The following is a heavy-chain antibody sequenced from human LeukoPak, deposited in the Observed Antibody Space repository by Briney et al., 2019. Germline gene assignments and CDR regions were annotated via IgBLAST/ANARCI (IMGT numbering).Heavy chain of an antibody. CDR2: MNPINGNT. Sequence: ASVKVSCKATGFTFTNYDINWVRQATGQGLEWMGWMNPINGNTGYAQKFQGRVTMTRDTSISTAYMELRSLTSEDTAVYYCVRDGEGVAISVNYWFAPRGQGTLVTVSS. D-gene: IGHD3-10*01. J-gene: IGHJ5*02. CDR3: VRDGEGVAISVNYWFAP. CDR1: GFTFTNYD. V-gene: IGHV1-8*01.